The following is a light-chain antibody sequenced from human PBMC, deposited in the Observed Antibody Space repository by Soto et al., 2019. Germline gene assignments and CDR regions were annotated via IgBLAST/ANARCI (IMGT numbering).Light chain of an antibody. CDR2: AAS. V-gene: IGKV1-39*01. Sequence: DIQMTQSPSSLSASVGDRVTITCRASQSISSYLNWYHQKPGKAPKLLIYAASSLQSGVASRFSGRGSGTDFTLTISRLQPEDFATYYCQQSYSTTITGGQGTRLEI. CDR1: QSISSY. J-gene: IGKJ5*01. CDR3: QQSYSTTIT.